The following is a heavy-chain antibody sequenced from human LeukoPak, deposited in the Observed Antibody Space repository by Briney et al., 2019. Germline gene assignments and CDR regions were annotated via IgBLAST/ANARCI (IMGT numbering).Heavy chain of an antibody. D-gene: IGHD2-2*02. V-gene: IGHV3-23*01. CDR1: GFTFSSYA. Sequence: GGSLRLSCAASGFTFSSYAMSWVRQAPGKGLEWVSAISGSGGSTYYADSVKGRFTISRDNSKNTLYLQMNSLRAEDTAVYYCATIHSNYIYYYMDVWGKGTTVTVSS. CDR2: ISGSGGST. J-gene: IGHJ6*03. CDR3: ATIHSNYIYYYMDV.